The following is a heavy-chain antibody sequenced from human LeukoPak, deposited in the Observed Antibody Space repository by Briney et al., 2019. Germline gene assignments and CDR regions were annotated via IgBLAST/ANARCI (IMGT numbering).Heavy chain of an antibody. J-gene: IGHJ4*02. CDR1: GFTFSNYW. D-gene: IGHD3-16*01. CDR3: ARTFRGGGALDY. Sequence: PGGSLRLSCAASGFTFSNYWLNWVRQAPGKGLEWVANIKEDGSEKYYVDSVKGRFTISRDNAKNSLFLQMNSLRAEDTAVYYCARTFRGGGALDYWGQGTLVTVSS. V-gene: IGHV3-7*03. CDR2: IKEDGSEK.